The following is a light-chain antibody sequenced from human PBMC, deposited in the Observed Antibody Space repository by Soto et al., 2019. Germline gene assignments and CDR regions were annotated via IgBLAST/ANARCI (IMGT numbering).Light chain of an antibody. J-gene: IGKJ5*01. CDR1: QSVSSN. CDR2: GAS. Sequence: EIVLTQAPGTLSLSPGERATLSCRASQSVSSNLAWFQQKPGQAPRLLIYGASARGTGIPARFSGSGSGTDFTLTISSLQSEDLAIYYCQQYHIRPYTFGQGTRLEI. CDR3: QQYHIRPYT. V-gene: IGKV3-15*01.